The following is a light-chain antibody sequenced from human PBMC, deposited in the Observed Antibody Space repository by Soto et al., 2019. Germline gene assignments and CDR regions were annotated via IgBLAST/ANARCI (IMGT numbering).Light chain of an antibody. CDR2: ENN. J-gene: IGLJ1*01. CDR1: SSNIGAGYE. CDR3: QSYDSSLSGYV. Sequence: QSVLTQPPSVSEAPGQRVTISCTGSSSNIGAGYEAHWYQQVPGTAPKLLIYENNNRPSGVPDRFSGSKSGTSASLASTGLQAEDEAEYYGQSYDSSLSGYVLGTGTKLTVL. V-gene: IGLV1-40*01.